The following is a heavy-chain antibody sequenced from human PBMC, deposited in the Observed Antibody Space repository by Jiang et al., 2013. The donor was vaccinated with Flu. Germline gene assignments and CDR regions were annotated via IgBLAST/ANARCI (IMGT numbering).Heavy chain of an antibody. J-gene: IGHJ6*03. CDR1: GGSISSSSYY. CDR3: ARVRFDYYYYMDV. V-gene: IGHV4-39*01. Sequence: GSGLVKPSETLSLTCTVSGGSISSSSYYWGWIRQPPGKGLEWIGSIYYSGSTYYNPSLKSRVTISVDTSKNQFSLKLSSVTAADTAVYYCARVRFDYYYYMDVWGKGTTVTVSS. CDR2: IYYSGST.